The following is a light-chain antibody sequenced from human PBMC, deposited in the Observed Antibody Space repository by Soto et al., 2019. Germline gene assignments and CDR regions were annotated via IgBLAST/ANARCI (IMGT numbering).Light chain of an antibody. CDR3: QQYLDWPRT. V-gene: IGKV3-15*01. J-gene: IGKJ1*01. CDR2: GAS. Sequence: EIVMTQSPATLSVYPGERATLSCRASQSVRSNLAWYQQKPGQAPRLLIYGASTRATGIPARFSGSGSGTEFTLTISSLQSEDFAVYYCQQYLDWPRTFCQGTKVDI. CDR1: QSVRSN.